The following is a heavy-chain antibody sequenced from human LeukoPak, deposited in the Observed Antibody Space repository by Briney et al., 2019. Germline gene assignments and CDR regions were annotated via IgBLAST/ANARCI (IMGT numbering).Heavy chain of an antibody. CDR3: ARVKGSGCYEVDY. CDR1: GFTFSSYE. D-gene: IGHD6-19*01. Sequence: GGSLRLSCAASGFTFSSYEMNWVRQAPGEGLEWVSYISSSGSTIYYADSVKGRFTISRDNAKNSLNLQMNSLRAEDTAVYYCARVKGSGCYEVDYWGQGTLVTVSS. CDR2: ISSSGSTI. V-gene: IGHV3-48*03. J-gene: IGHJ4*02.